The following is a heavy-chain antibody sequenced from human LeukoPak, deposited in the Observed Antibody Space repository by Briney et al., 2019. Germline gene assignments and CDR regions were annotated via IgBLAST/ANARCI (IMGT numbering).Heavy chain of an antibody. CDR3: ARDLSAQRNRWYFDL. CDR2: INHSGST. J-gene: IGHJ2*01. CDR1: GGSFSGYY. Sequence: PSETLSLTCAVYGGSFSGYYWSWIRQPPGKGLEWIGEINHSGSTNYNPSLKSRVTISVDTSKNQFSLKLSSVTAADTAVYYCARDLSAQRNRWYFDLWGRGTLVTVSS. V-gene: IGHV4-34*01. D-gene: IGHD1-14*01.